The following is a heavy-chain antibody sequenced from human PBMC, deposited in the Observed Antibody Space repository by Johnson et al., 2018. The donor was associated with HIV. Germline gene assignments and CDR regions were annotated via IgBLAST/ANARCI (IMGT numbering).Heavy chain of an antibody. D-gene: IGHD2-15*01. V-gene: IGHV3-30-3*01. CDR1: GFTFSTYA. Sequence: QVQLVESGGGVVQPGRSLRLSCAASGFTFSTYAMHWVRQAPGKGLEWVAVISYDGSNKYYADSVKGRFTISRDNSKNTLYLQMNSLGAEDTAVYYCASSYCRGGSCRIHDAFDIWGQGTMVTVSS. J-gene: IGHJ3*02. CDR3: ASSYCRGGSCRIHDAFDI. CDR2: ISYDGSNK.